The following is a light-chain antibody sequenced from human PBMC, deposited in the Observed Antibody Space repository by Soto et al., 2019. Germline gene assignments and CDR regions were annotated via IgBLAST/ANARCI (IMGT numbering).Light chain of an antibody. CDR2: GAS. CDR3: QQYGGTPPIT. J-gene: IGKJ5*01. CDR1: QKISSSY. Sequence: EIGLTQSPGTLSLSPGERATLSCRASQKISSSYLAWYQQKPGQAPRFLIYGASSRATGIPDRFSGSGSGTDFTLTISRLEPEDFAVYYCQQYGGTPPITFGQGRRLAIK. V-gene: IGKV3-20*01.